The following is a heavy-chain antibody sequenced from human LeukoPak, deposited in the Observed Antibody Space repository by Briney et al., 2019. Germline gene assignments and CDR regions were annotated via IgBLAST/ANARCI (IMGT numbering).Heavy chain of an antibody. CDR2: INHSGST. V-gene: IGHV4-34*01. J-gene: IGHJ5*02. CDR3: ARDRMAEFDP. D-gene: IGHD5-24*01. Sequence: SESLSLTCAVYGGSFSGYYWSWIRQPPGKGLEWIGEINHSGSTNYNPSLKSRVTISVDTSKNQFSLKLSSVTAADTAVYYCARDRMAEFDPWGQGTLVTVSS. CDR1: GGSFSGYY.